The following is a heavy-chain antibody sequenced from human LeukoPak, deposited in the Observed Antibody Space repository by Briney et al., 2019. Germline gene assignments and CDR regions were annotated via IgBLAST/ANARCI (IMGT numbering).Heavy chain of an antibody. CDR3: ARDLSSGLGGVVDY. CDR2: ISAYSGNT. J-gene: IGHJ4*02. D-gene: IGHD3-16*01. CDR1: GYTFTSYG. Sequence: SVKVSCKASGYTFTSYGISWVRQAPGQGLEWMGWISAYSGNTNYAQKFQGRVTMTTDTSTSTAYMELRSLRSDDTAVYYCARDLSSGLGGVVDYWGQGTLVTVSS. V-gene: IGHV1-18*01.